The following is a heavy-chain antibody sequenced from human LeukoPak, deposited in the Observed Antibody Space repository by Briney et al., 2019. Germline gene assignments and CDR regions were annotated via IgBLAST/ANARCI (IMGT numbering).Heavy chain of an antibody. Sequence: GGSLRLSCTTSGFIFYDYGMHWVRRAPGKGLEWVSYISSGSSFIYYADSVKGRFTISRDNAKNSLYLLMNSLRAEDTAVYYCASHAGEWTPWGQGTLVTVSS. CDR2: ISSGSSFI. J-gene: IGHJ5*02. CDR1: GFIFYDYG. V-gene: IGHV3-21*01. D-gene: IGHD3-3*01. CDR3: ASHAGEWTP.